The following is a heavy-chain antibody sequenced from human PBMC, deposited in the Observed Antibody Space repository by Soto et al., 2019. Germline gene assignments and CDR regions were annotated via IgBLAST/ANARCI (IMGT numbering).Heavy chain of an antibody. CDR2: IGGSGTGGRT. D-gene: IGHD5-12*01. Sequence: EVHLLESGGDLVQPGGSLRLSCTASGLTFSTYAMSWVRQAPGKGLEWVSAIGGSGTGGRTYYADSVKGRFTISRDNSNNTVYLQMNSLRADDTDIYYSAKSPGGLDGYNSDYYGMDVWGKGTTVTVSS. CDR3: AKSPGGLDGYNSDYYGMDV. V-gene: IGHV3-23*01. J-gene: IGHJ6*04. CDR1: GLTFSTYA.